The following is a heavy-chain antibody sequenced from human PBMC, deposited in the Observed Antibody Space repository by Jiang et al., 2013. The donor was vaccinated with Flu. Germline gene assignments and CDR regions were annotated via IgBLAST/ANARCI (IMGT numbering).Heavy chain of an antibody. J-gene: IGHJ2*01. V-gene: IGHV4-4*07. Sequence: SWIRQPPEGTGWIGRXFTMGTPQNPSLKSRITMSVDTSKNQXSLRLTSVTAADTAVYFCARATEDSNWYFDLWGRGTLVSVSS. CDR3: ARATEDSNWYFDL. CDR2: XFTMGTP. D-gene: IGHD2-15*01.